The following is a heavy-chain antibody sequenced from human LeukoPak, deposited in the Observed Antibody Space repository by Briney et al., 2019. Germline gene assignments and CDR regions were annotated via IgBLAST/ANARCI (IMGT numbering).Heavy chain of an antibody. CDR3: ARGLSGRGHYSDY. J-gene: IGHJ4*02. Sequence: SETLSLTCTVSGGSISSYYRSWIRQSPGKGLEWIGYIYYSGSTDYNPSLKSRVTISVDTSKNQFSLKLSSVTAADTAVYYCARGLSGRGHYSDYWGQGALVTVSS. D-gene: IGHD3-10*01. CDR1: GGSISSYY. V-gene: IGHV4-59*01. CDR2: IYYSGST.